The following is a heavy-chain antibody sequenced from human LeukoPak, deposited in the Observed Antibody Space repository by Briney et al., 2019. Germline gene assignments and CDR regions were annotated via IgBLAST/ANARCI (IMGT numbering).Heavy chain of an antibody. CDR1: GFTFSSYW. CDR3: AKLMTTVVTPKNWFDP. Sequence: PGGSLRLSCAASGFTFSSYWMHWVRQAPGKGLVWVSRINTDGSSTSTSYADSVKGRFTISRDNSKNTLYLQMNSLRAEDTAVYYCAKLMTTVVTPKNWFDPWGQGTLVTVSS. J-gene: IGHJ5*02. D-gene: IGHD4-23*01. V-gene: IGHV3-74*01. CDR2: INTDGSSTST.